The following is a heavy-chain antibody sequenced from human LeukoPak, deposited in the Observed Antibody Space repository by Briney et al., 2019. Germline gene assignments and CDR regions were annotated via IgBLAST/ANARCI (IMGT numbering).Heavy chain of an antibody. V-gene: IGHV3-72*01. CDR2: SRNKANSFNT. CDR3: ARSSGRSVFDY. Sequence: GGSLRLSCAASGFTLSDHYIDWVPEAPGRGRGGVGRSRNKANSFNTEYAASVKGRFTISRDDSKNSLYLQMNSLKTEETAVYYCARSSGRSVFDYWGQGTLVAVSS. D-gene: IGHD1-26*01. J-gene: IGHJ4*02. CDR1: GFTLSDHY.